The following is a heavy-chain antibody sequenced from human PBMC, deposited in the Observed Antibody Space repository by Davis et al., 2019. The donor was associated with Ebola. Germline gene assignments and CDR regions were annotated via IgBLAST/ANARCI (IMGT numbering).Heavy chain of an antibody. Sequence: GGSLRPSCAASGFTVSSNYMSWVRQAPGKGLEWVSVIYSGGSTYYADSVEGRFTTSRHNSKNTLYLQKNSLRAEDTAVYYYGRTDGYRFGWFDPWGQGTLVTVSS. V-gene: IGHV3-53*04. J-gene: IGHJ5*02. CDR3: GRTDGYRFGWFDP. D-gene: IGHD5-24*01. CDR2: IYSGGST. CDR1: GFTVSSNY.